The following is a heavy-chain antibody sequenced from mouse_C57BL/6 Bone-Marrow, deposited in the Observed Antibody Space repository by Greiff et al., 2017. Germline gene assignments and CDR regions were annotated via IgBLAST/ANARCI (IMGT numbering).Heavy chain of an antibody. J-gene: IGHJ2*01. CDR1: GFTFSSYG. D-gene: IGHD1-1*01. V-gene: IGHV5-6*01. CDR2: ISSGGSYT. CDR3: ATLYYYGSSPFSFGY. Sequence: EVQLVESGGDLVKPGGSLKLSCAASGFTFSSYGMSWVRQTPDKRLEWVATISSGGSYTYYPDSVKGRFTISRDNAKNTLYLQMSSLKSEDTAMYYCATLYYYGSSPFSFGYWGQGTTLTVSS.